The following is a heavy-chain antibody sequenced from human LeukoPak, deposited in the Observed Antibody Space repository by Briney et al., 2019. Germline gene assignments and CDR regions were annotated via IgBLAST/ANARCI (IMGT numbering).Heavy chain of an antibody. CDR3: AKRRGYDPRIYYFDY. CDR2: IYSGGST. V-gene: IGHV3-53*01. CDR1: GFTVSSNY. J-gene: IGHJ4*02. D-gene: IGHD5-12*01. Sequence: GGSLRLSCAASGFTVSSNYMSWVRQAPGKGLEWVSVIYSGGSTYYADSVKGRFTISRDNSKNTLYLQMNSLRAEDTAVYYCAKRRGYDPRIYYFDYWGQGTLVTVSS.